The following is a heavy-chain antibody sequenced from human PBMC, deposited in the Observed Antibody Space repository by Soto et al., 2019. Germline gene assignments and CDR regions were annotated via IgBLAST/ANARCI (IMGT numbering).Heavy chain of an antibody. V-gene: IGHV1-69*13. Sequence: ASVKVSCKASGGTSSSYAISWVRQAPGQGLEWMGGIIPIFGTANYAQKFQGRVTITADESTSTAYMELSSLRSEDTAVYYCARGPAVVVVPAAGFDPWGQGTLVTVSS. CDR1: GGTSSSYA. D-gene: IGHD2-2*01. CDR3: ARGPAVVVVPAAGFDP. CDR2: IIPIFGTA. J-gene: IGHJ5*02.